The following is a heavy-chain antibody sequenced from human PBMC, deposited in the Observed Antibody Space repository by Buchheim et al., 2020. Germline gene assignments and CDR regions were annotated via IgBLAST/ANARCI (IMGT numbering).Heavy chain of an antibody. J-gene: IGHJ4*02. CDR2: INPSGGST. CDR1: GYTFTSYY. CDR3: VTTKTGGYSYGDY. D-gene: IGHD5-18*01. V-gene: IGHV1-46*03. Sequence: QVQLVQSGAEVKKPGASVKVSCKASGYTFTSYYMHWVRQAPGQGLEWMGIINPSGGSTSYAHTFQGRVTMTRDTSTIPVSMELSSLRSEDTAVYYCVTTKTGGYSYGDYWGQGTL.